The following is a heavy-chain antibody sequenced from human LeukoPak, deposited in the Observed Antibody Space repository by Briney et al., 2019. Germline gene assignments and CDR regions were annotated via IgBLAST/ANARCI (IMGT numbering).Heavy chain of an antibody. J-gene: IGHJ5*02. D-gene: IGHD6-13*01. CDR1: GLTFDDYA. CDR2: ISWNSGSI. V-gene: IGHV3-9*01. Sequence: PGGSLRLSCAASGLTFDDYAMHWVRQAPGKGLEWVSGISWNSGSIGYADSVKGRFTISRDNAKNSLYLQMNSLRAEDTALYYCAKDIAPGYSSSWYTGFDPWGQGTLVTVSS. CDR3: AKDIAPGYSSSWYTGFDP.